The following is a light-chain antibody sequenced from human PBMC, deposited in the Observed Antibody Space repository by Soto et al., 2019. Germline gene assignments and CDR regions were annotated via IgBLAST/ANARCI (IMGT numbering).Light chain of an antibody. CDR2: DAS. Sequence: DIQMTQSTSTLSASVGDRVTITCRASQSISSWLAWYQQKPGKAPKLLISDASSLKSGVPSRFSGSGSATEFTLTISSRQPDYFTTYYCQQYNSYSRTFGQVTKLEIK. CDR1: QSISSW. J-gene: IGKJ1*01. V-gene: IGKV1-5*01. CDR3: QQYNSYSRT.